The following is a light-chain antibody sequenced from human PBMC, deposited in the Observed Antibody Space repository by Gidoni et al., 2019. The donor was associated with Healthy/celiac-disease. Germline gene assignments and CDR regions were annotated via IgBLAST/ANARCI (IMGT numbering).Light chain of an antibody. CDR2: GAS. Sequence: EIVLTQSPGTLSLSPGVRATVSCRASQSMNSSYLAWYQQKSGQAPRLLIYGASSRATGIPDRFSGSGSGTDFTLTISRLEPEDFAVYYCQQYDSSPWTFGQGTKVEIK. CDR3: QQYDSSPWT. V-gene: IGKV3-20*01. J-gene: IGKJ1*01. CDR1: QSMNSSY.